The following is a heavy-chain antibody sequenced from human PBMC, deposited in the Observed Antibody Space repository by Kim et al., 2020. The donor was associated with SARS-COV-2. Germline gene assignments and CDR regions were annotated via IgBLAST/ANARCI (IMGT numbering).Heavy chain of an antibody. CDR2: ISGSTGIT. J-gene: IGHJ4*02. Sequence: GGSLRLSCAGSGFTFSRYAMSWVRQDPGKGLEWVSAISGSTGITYNADSVKGRFTISRDNSKNTLYLQMNSLRAEDTAIYYCAKDWGAAAGPYYFDYWGQGTLVTVSS. D-gene: IGHD6-13*01. CDR3: AKDWGAAAGPYYFDY. CDR1: GFTFSRYA. V-gene: IGHV3-23*01.